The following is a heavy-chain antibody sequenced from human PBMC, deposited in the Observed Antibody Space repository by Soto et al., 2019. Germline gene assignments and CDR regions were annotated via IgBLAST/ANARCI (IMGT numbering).Heavy chain of an antibody. CDR3: AKDKGASSGWLYYYGMDV. J-gene: IGHJ6*02. CDR1: GFTFSSYA. V-gene: IGHV3-23*01. Sequence: GESLKISCAASGFTFSSYAMSWVRQAPGKGLEWVSAISGSGGSTYYADSVKGRFTISRDNSKNTLYLQMNSLRAEDTAVYYCAKDKGASSGWLYYYGMDVWGQGTTVTVSS. D-gene: IGHD6-19*01. CDR2: ISGSGGST.